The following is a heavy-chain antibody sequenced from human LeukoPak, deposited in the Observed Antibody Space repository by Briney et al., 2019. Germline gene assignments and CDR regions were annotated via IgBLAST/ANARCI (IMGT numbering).Heavy chain of an antibody. CDR1: GFTFSSYS. CDR2: ISSSSSYI. D-gene: IGHD6-13*01. V-gene: IGHV3-21*01. CDR3: ASAVAAAGTKRVDY. Sequence: GGSLRLSCAASGFTFSSYSMNWVRQAPGKGLEWVSSISSSSSYIYYADSVKGRFTISRDNAKNSLYLQMNSLRAEDTAVYYCASAVAAAGTKRVDYWGQGTLVTVS. J-gene: IGHJ4*02.